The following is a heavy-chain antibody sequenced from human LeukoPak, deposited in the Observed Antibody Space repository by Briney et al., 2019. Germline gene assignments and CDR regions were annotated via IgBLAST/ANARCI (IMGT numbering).Heavy chain of an antibody. D-gene: IGHD4-17*01. CDR1: GFTFSSYA. CDR2: ISGSGGST. V-gene: IGHV3-23*01. Sequence: PGGSLRLSCAASGFTFSSYAMSWVRQAPGKGLEWVSAISGSGGSTYYADSVKGRYTISRDNSKNTLYLQMNSLRAEDTAVYYCAKDPSGDYRFDYWGQGTLVTVSS. J-gene: IGHJ4*02. CDR3: AKDPSGDYRFDY.